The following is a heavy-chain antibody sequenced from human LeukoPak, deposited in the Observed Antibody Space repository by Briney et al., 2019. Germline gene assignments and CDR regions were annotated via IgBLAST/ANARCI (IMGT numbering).Heavy chain of an antibody. V-gene: IGHV4-39*07. CDR3: AREVVAAACTVDY. J-gene: IGHJ4*02. D-gene: IGHD6-13*01. Sequence: SETLSLTCTVSGGSISSSSYYWGWIRQPPGKGLEWIGSIYYSGSTYYNPSLKSRVTISVDTSKNQFSLKLSSVTAADTAVYYCAREVVAAACTVDYWGQGILVTVSS. CDR2: IYYSGST. CDR1: GGSISSSSYY.